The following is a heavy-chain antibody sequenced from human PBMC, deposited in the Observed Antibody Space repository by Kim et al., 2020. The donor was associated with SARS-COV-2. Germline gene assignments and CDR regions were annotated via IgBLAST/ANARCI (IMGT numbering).Heavy chain of an antibody. V-gene: IGHV4-34*01. CDR3: ARGRQRGWFYP. J-gene: IGHJ5*02. Sequence: SETLSLTCAVYGGSFSGYYWSWIRQPPGKGLEWIGEINHSGSTNYNPSLKSRVTISVDTSKNQFSLKLSSVTAADTAVYYCARGRQRGWFYPWGQGTLVT. CDR2: INHSGST. D-gene: IGHD6-25*01. CDR1: GGSFSGYY.